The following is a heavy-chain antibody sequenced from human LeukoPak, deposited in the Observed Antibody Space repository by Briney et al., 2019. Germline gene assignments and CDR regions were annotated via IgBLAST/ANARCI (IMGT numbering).Heavy chain of an antibody. Sequence: GGSLRLSCAASGFTFSNYGMHWVRQAPGKELEWVAVIWHDGSNKYYADSVKGRFTISRDNAKNKLYLQMNSLRAEDTAVYYCARDGFCSSSSCYPLNWFDPWGQGTLVTVSS. CDR2: IWHDGSNK. CDR1: GFTFSNYG. V-gene: IGHV3-33*01. J-gene: IGHJ5*02. D-gene: IGHD2-2*03. CDR3: ARDGFCSSSSCYPLNWFDP.